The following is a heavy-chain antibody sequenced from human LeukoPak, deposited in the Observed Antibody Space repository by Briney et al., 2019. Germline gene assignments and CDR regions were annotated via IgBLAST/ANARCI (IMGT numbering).Heavy chain of an antibody. D-gene: IGHD2-15*01. CDR3: ARDCIGCHGFDY. V-gene: IGHV1-18*01. CDR1: GYTFTSYG. Sequence: ASVKVSCKTSGYTFTSYGITWVRQAPGQGLEWMGWVSAHADNTNYVQKIQGRVTMTTDTSTSTAYMELRSLRSDDTAVYYCARDCIGCHGFDYWGQGTLVTVSS. J-gene: IGHJ4*02. CDR2: VSAHADNT.